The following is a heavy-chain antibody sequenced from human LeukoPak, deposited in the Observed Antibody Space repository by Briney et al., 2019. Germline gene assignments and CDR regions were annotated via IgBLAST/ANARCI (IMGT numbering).Heavy chain of an antibody. D-gene: IGHD3-22*01. J-gene: IGHJ3*02. CDR1: GGTFSSYA. Sequence: SVKVSCKASGGTFSSYAISWVRQAPGQGLEWMGRIIPTLGLANYAQKFQGRVTITADKSTSTAYMELSSLRSEDTAVYYCARVVSNYYDSSYFDAFDIWGQRTMVTVSS. CDR3: ARVVSNYYDSSYFDAFDI. V-gene: IGHV1-69*04. CDR2: IIPTLGLA.